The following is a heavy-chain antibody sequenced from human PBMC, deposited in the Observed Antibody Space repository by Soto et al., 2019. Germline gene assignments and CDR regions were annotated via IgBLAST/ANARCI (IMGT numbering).Heavy chain of an antibody. Sequence: VQLVEFGGGLVKPGGSPRLSCVASGFIFSDYSMNWVRQAPGKGLEWVSSISSRGRNIYYTDSLKGRFTISRDNSKNSMFLQINGLRAEDAAVYYCARSTTFYFDSWGQGTLVTVSS. CDR2: ISSRGRNI. J-gene: IGHJ4*02. CDR1: GFIFSDYS. CDR3: ARSTTFYFDS. V-gene: IGHV3-21*03.